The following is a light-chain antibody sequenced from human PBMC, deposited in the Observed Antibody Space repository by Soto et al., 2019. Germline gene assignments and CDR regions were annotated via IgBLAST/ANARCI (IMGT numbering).Light chain of an antibody. CDR3: QKYNRAPFT. J-gene: IGKJ3*01. CDR2: GAS. CDR1: QGISNY. V-gene: IGKV1-27*01. Sequence: DIQMTQSPSSLSAYLGDRVTITCRASQGISNYLAWYQQKPGRLPKLLLFGASTLQSGVPARFSGSGSGTLFTLTINALLPEDVATYYCQKYNRAPFTFCPGTKVDFK.